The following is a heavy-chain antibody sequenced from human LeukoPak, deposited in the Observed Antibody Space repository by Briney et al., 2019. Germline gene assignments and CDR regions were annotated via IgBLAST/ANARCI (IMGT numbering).Heavy chain of an antibody. CDR2: IKQDGSEK. J-gene: IGHJ4*02. Sequence: GSLRLSCAASGFTFSSYWMSWVRQAPGKGLEWVANIKQDGSEKYYVDSVKGRFTISRDNAKNSLYLQMNSLRAEDTAVYYCARVLYDSSGYYPSYYFDYWGQGTLVTVSS. CDR1: GFTFSSYW. CDR3: ARVLYDSSGYYPSYYFDY. V-gene: IGHV3-7*01. D-gene: IGHD3-22*01.